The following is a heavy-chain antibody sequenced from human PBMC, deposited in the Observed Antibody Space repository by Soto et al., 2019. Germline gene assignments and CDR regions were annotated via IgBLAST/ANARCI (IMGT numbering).Heavy chain of an antibody. CDR1: GDTDTNSV. D-gene: IGHD3-16*01. J-gene: IGHJ6*02. V-gene: IGHV1-69*01. CDR3: EAEMTFGKLAVV. CDR2: IFPKFGTT. Sequence: QVQLVQSGAEVKKPGSSVKVSCKASGDTDTNSVISWVRQAPGQGLEWMGGIFPKFGTTYSAQKLQDRLTITADESTSTVYMPLSSLRLDDTAVYYCEAEMTFGKLAVVWGQGPRVTVSS.